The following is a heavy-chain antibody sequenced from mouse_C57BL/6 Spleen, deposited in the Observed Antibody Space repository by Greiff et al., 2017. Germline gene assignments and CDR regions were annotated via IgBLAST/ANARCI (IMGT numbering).Heavy chain of an antibody. CDR3: EIYSNSTKGYAMDY. J-gene: IGHJ4*01. V-gene: IGHV1-50*01. CDR2: IDPSDSYT. Sequence: VQLQQPGAELVKPGASVKLSCKASGYTFTSYWMQWVKQRPGQGLEWIGEIDPSDSYTNYNQKFKGKATLPVDTSSSTAYMQLSSLTSEDSAVYYCEIYSNSTKGYAMDYWGQGTSVTVSS. D-gene: IGHD2-5*01. CDR1: GYTFTSYW.